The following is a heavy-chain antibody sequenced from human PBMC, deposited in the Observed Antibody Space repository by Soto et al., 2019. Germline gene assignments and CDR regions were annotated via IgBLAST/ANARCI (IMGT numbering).Heavy chain of an antibody. CDR2: INHSGST. Sequence: KASETLSLTCAVYGGSFSGYYWSWIRQPPGKGLEWIGEINHSGSTNYNPSLKSRVTISVDTSKNQFSLKLSSVTAADTAVYYCARGYGSGSYYYYYGMDVWGQGTTVTVSS. V-gene: IGHV4-34*01. D-gene: IGHD3-10*01. CDR1: GGSFSGYY. J-gene: IGHJ6*02. CDR3: ARGYGSGSYYYYYGMDV.